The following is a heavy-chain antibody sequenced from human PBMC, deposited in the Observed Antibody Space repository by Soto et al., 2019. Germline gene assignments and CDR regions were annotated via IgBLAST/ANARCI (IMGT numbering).Heavy chain of an antibody. J-gene: IGHJ6*02. CDR1: GYTFTSYD. CDR3: ANTPIAAAGTYYYYYGMGV. Sequence: GASVKVSCKASGYTFTSYDINWVRQATGQGLEWMGWMNPNSGNTGYAQKFQGRVTMTRNTSISTAYMGLSSLRSEDTAVYYCANTPIAAAGTYYYYYGMGVWGQGTTVTVSS. V-gene: IGHV1-8*01. D-gene: IGHD6-13*01. CDR2: MNPNSGNT.